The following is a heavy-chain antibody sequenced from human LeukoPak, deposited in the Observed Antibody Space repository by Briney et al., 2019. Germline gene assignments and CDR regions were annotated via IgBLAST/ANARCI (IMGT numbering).Heavy chain of an antibody. CDR1: GYTFTGYY. Sequence: ASVKVSCKASGYTFTGYYMHWVRQAPGQGLEWMGWINPNSGGTNYAQKFQGRVTMTRDTSISTAYMELSRLRSEDTAVYYCARGSAALVQYFDYWGQGTLVTVSS. CDR2: INPNSGGT. D-gene: IGHD6-6*01. V-gene: IGHV1-2*02. J-gene: IGHJ4*02. CDR3: ARGSAALVQYFDY.